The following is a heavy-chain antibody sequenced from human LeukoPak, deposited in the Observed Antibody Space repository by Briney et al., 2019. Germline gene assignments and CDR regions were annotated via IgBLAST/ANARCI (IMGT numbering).Heavy chain of an antibody. J-gene: IGHJ6*02. D-gene: IGHD6-25*01. CDR2: IYYSGST. CDR1: GGSISSGGYY. Sequence: SETLSLTCTVSGGSISSGGYYWSWIRQHPGKGLEWIGYIYYSGSTYYNPSLKSRVTISVDTSKNQLSLKLSSVTAADTAVYYCARDKPEAANGMDVWGQGTTVTVSS. CDR3: ARDKPEAANGMDV. V-gene: IGHV4-31*03.